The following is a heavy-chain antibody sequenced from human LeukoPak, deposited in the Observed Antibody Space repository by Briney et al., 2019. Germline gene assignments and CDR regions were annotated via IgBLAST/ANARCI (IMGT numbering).Heavy chain of an antibody. J-gene: IGHJ6*02. Sequence: ASVKVSCKASGYTFTAYYIHWVRRAPGQGLEWMGWINPNSGGTESAQKFQGRVTMTRDTSISTAYMELSRLRPDGTAVYYCTRDHCTSINCYEYNYYGMDVWGQGTTVTVSS. CDR1: GYTFTAYY. CDR2: INPNSGGT. D-gene: IGHD2-2*01. CDR3: TRDHCTSINCYEYNYYGMDV. V-gene: IGHV1-2*02.